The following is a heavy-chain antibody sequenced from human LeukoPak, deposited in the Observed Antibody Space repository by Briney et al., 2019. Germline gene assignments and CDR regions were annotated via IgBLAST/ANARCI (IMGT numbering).Heavy chain of an antibody. CDR2: IIPIFGTA. CDR1: GGTFISYA. V-gene: IGHV1-69*01. Sequence: SVKVSCKAAGGTFISYAISWVRQAPGQGHEWMGGIIPIFGTANYAQKFQGRVTITADESTSTAYMELSSLRSEDTAVYYCAREPYYRSGGSCYVAEYFQHWGQGTLVTVSS. J-gene: IGHJ1*01. CDR3: AREPYYRSGGSCYVAEYFQH. D-gene: IGHD2-15*01.